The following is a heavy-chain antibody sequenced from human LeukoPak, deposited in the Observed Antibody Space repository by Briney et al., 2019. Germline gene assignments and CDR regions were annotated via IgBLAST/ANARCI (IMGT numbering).Heavy chain of an antibody. CDR1: GGSISSYY. CDR3: ARGGMVRSFDY. D-gene: IGHD3-10*01. J-gene: IGHJ4*02. CDR2: IYYSEST. V-gene: IGHV4-59*01. Sequence: PSETLSLTCTVSGGSISSYYWSWIRQPPGKGLEWIGYIYYSESTNYNPSLKSRVTISVDTSKNQFSLKLSSVTAADTAVYYCARGGMVRSFDYWGQGTLVTVSS.